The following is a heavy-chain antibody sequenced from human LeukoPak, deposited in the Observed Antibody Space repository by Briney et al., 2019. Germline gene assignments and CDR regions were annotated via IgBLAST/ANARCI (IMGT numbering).Heavy chain of an antibody. Sequence: GGSLRLSCAASGFTFSSYAMSWVRQAPGKGLEWVSAISGSGVSTFYADSVKGRFTISRDSSKNTLYLQMNSLRAEDTAVYYCAKSLYDYVWGSYRCDHWGQGTLVTVSS. CDR3: AKSLYDYVWGSYRCDH. J-gene: IGHJ4*02. CDR1: GFTFSSYA. V-gene: IGHV3-23*01. D-gene: IGHD3-16*02. CDR2: ISGSGVST.